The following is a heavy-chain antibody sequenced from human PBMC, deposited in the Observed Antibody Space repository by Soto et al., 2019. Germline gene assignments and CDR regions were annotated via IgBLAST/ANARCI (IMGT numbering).Heavy chain of an antibody. CDR3: ASYHFWSGNHLYYYYYGMDV. J-gene: IGHJ6*02. CDR2: IIPIFGTA. CDR1: GGTFSSYA. D-gene: IGHD3-3*01. V-gene: IGHV1-69*06. Sequence: SVEVSCKXSGGTFSSYAISWVRQAPGQGLEWMGGIIPIFGTANYAQKFQGRVTIAADKSTSTAYMELSSLRSEDTAVYYCASYHFWSGNHLYYYYYGMDVWGQGTTVTVSS.